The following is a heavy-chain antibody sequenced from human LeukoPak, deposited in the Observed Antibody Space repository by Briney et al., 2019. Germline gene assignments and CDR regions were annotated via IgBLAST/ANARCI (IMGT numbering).Heavy chain of an antibody. Sequence: GGSLKLSCAASGFAFSGFGIHWVRHAPGKGLEWVAFIRNDGTHKSYVDSVKGRFTISRDNSKNTLYLQMSSLRAEDTAVYYCAKDPGYCSGGSCSPWNFFDYWGQGTLVTVSS. V-gene: IGHV3-30*02. CDR3: AKDPGYCSGGSCSPWNFFDY. D-gene: IGHD2-15*01. J-gene: IGHJ4*02. CDR2: IRNDGTHK. CDR1: GFAFSGFG.